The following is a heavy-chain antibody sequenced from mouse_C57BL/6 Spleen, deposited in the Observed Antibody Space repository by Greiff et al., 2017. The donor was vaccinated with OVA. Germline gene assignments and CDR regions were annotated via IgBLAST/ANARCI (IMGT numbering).Heavy chain of an antibody. Sequence: QVQLQQPGAELVKPGASVKMSCKASGYTFTSYWITWVKQRPGQGLAWIGDIYPGSGSTNYNEKFKSKATLTVDTSSSTAYMQLSSLTSEDSAVYYCARSGDYDGDYYAMDYWGQGTSVTVSS. CDR1: GYTFTSYW. D-gene: IGHD2-4*01. V-gene: IGHV1-55*01. J-gene: IGHJ4*01. CDR3: ARSGDYDGDYYAMDY. CDR2: IYPGSGST.